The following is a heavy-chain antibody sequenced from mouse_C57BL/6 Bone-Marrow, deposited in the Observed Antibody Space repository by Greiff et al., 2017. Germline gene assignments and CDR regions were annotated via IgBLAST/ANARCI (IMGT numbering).Heavy chain of an antibody. Sequence: EVMLVESGGGLVQPGGSLSLSCAASGFTFTDYYMSWVRQPPGKALEWLGFIRNKANGYTTEYSASVKGRFTISRDNSQSILYLHMNALRAEDSATYYCARHKHRYFDVWGTGTTVTVST. CDR3: ARHKHRYFDV. D-gene: IGHD3-1*01. V-gene: IGHV7-3*01. CDR2: IRNKANGYTT. CDR1: GFTFTDYY. J-gene: IGHJ1*03.